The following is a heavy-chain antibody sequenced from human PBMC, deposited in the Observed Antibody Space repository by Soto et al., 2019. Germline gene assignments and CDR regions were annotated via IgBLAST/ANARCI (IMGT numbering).Heavy chain of an antibody. V-gene: IGHV3-23*01. J-gene: IGHJ4*02. CDR1: GFTFTNYA. D-gene: IGHD1-26*01. CDR2: ISGDGGST. CDR3: AKDGSQDISRYY. Sequence: GGSLRLSCAASGFTFTNYALNWVRQAPGKGLEWVSGISGDGGSTHYADSVKGRFTISRDNSKNTLYLQVNSLRVEDTAVYYCAKDGSQDISRYYWGQGTLVTVSS.